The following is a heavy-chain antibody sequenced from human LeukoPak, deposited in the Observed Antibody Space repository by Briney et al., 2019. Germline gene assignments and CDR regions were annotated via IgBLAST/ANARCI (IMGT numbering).Heavy chain of an antibody. D-gene: IGHD3-22*01. CDR2: INGSGGST. Sequence: GGSLRLSCAASGFTFSDCALSWVRQAPGKGLEWVSDINGSGGSTYYADSVKGRFTISRDNSKNTLYLQMNSLRAEDTAVYYCAKGITMIVVVYFDYWGQGTLVTVSS. J-gene: IGHJ4*02. CDR1: GFTFSDCA. V-gene: IGHV3-23*01. CDR3: AKGITMIVVVYFDY.